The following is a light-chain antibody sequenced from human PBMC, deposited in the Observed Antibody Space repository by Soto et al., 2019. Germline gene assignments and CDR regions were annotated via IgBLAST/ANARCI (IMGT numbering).Light chain of an antibody. CDR3: QHYGRTSWT. CDR1: QSVSTNF. Sequence: EIVLTQSPGTLSLSPGEGATLSCRASQSVSTNFFAWYQQKPGQAPRLLIYGASTRATGIPDRFSGSGSGTDFTLTISRLEPEDFAVYYCQHYGRTSWTFGQETKVEIK. J-gene: IGKJ1*01. V-gene: IGKV3-20*01. CDR2: GAS.